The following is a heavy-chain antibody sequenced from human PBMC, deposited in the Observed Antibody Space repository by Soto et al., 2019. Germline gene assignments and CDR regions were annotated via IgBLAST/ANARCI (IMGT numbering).Heavy chain of an antibody. V-gene: IGHV4-34*01. CDR3: ARGRNGWLRSQTFDY. J-gene: IGHJ4*02. D-gene: IGHD5-12*01. Sequence: QVQLQQWGAGLLKPSETLSLTCAVYGGSFGGYYWTWIRQPPGRGLGWIGEINHSGSTNYNPSLNSRVTISVDTSKNQFSLKLSSVTAADTAVYYCARGRNGWLRSQTFDYWGQGTLVTVSS. CDR2: INHSGST. CDR1: GGSFGGYY.